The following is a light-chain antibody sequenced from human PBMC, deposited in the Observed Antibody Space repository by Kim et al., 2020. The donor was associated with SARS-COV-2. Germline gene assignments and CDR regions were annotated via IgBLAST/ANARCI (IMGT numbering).Light chain of an antibody. CDR2: KDI. CDR3: LSVDITDTYWV. Sequence: SYELTQPPSVSVSLGETARITCSGDALSRRYSYWYQKKSGQAPVLIIYKDIQRPSGIPERFSGFTSGTTVTLTISGVQAEDEADYYCLSVDITDTYWVFGGGTQLTVL. J-gene: IGLJ3*02. V-gene: IGLV3-25*03. CDR1: ALSRRY.